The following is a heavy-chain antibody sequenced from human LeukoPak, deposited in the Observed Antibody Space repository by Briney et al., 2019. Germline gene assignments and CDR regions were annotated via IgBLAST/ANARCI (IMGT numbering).Heavy chain of an antibody. CDR2: ISSSGST. Sequence: SQTLSLTCTVSGDSISSGDYYWSWIRQPAGKGLEWIGRISSSGSTNYNPSLKSRVTISVDTSKNQFSLKLSSVTAADTAVYYCARGGGLGHYYYYMDVWGKGTTVTISS. CDR3: ARGGGLGHYYYYMDV. V-gene: IGHV4-61*02. D-gene: IGHD3-16*01. J-gene: IGHJ6*03. CDR1: GDSISSGDYY.